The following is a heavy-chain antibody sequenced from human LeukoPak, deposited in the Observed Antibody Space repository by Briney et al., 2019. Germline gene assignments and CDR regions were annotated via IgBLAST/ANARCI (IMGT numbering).Heavy chain of an antibody. D-gene: IGHD6-25*01. V-gene: IGHV4-61*08. CDR1: GGSISSGDYY. CDR2: IYYSGST. Sequence: SETLSLTCTVSGGSISSGDYYWSWIRQPPGKGLEWIGYIYYSGSTNYNPSLKSRVTISVDTSKNPFSLKLSSVTAADTAVYYCARVQRLRDNWSDPWGQGTLVTVSS. CDR3: ARVQRLRDNWSDP. J-gene: IGHJ5*02.